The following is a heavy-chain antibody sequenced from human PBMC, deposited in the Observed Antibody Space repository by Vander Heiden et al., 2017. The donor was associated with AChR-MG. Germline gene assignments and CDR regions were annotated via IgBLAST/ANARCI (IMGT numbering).Heavy chain of an antibody. V-gene: IGHV1-8*01. CDR2: MNPNSGNT. D-gene: IGHD2-2*01. J-gene: IGHJ5*02. CDR3: ARGRGKYCSSTSCWTRFDP. CDR1: GYTFTSYD. Sequence: QVQLVQSGAEVKKPGASVKVSCKASGYTFTSYDIHWVRQATGQGLEWMGWMNPNSGNTGYAQKFQGRVTMTRNTSISTAYMELSSLRSEDTAVYYCARGRGKYCSSTSCWTRFDPWGQGTLVTVSS.